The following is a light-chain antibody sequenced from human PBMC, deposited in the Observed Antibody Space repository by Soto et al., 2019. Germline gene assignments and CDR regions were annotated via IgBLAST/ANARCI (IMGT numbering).Light chain of an antibody. V-gene: IGLV2-14*01. CDR3: SSYTISSSYV. CDR1: SSHLAGYIY. CDR2: DVT. Sequence: QSLLTQHASGSRSPGQSITLSCTGTSSHLAGYIYVSWYQQHPSKAPTLMIYDVTSRPSGVSYRFSWSKSGNTASLTIPGLQGEEDVDYYCSSYTISSSYVFGTGTK. J-gene: IGLJ1*01.